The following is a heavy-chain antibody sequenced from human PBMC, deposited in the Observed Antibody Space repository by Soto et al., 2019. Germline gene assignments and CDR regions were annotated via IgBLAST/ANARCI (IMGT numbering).Heavy chain of an antibody. CDR2: SSAYNGNT. Sequence: QVQLVQSGAEVKKPGASVKVSCKTSGYTFTNFGLSWVRQAPGQGLEWMGWSSAYNGNTNYAQNFQGRVTMTTDTSTSTAYMELRSLRPDDTAVYYSARGGTPIDYWGQGTLVTVSS. J-gene: IGHJ4*02. V-gene: IGHV1-18*01. CDR1: GYTFTNFG. D-gene: IGHD3-16*01. CDR3: ARGGTPIDY.